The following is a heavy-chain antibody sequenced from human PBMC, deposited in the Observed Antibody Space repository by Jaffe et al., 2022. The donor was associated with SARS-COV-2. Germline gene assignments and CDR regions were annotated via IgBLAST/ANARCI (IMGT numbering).Heavy chain of an antibody. J-gene: IGHJ3*02. Sequence: QVQLVQSGAEVKKPGASVKVSCKASGYTFTSYYMHWVRQAPGQGLEWMGIINPSGGSTSYAQKLQGRVTMTRDTSTSTVYMELSSLRSEDTAVYYCATSMIVGAFDIWGQGTMVTVSS. D-gene: IGHD3-22*01. V-gene: IGHV1-46*04. CDR3: ATSMIVGAFDI. CDR2: INPSGGST. CDR1: GYTFTSYY.